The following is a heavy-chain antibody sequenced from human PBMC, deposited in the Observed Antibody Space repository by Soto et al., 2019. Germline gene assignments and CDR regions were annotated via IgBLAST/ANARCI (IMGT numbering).Heavy chain of an antibody. Sequence: QVQLQQWGAGLLKPSETLSLTSPAYVGSSGGNYWGWIPHPPGKGLEWIGESNHVGSTNYNPSLKSRVTMSVDPSKNQFSLRLTSVTAADTAVYYCARVLIAGVTTDWGQGTLVIVSS. D-gene: IGHD5-18*01. V-gene: IGHV4-34*01. CDR1: VGSSGGNY. CDR3: ARVLIAGVTTD. CDR2: SNHVGST. J-gene: IGHJ4*02.